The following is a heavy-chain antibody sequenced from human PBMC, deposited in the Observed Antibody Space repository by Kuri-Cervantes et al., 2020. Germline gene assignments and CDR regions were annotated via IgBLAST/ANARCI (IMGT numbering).Heavy chain of an antibody. J-gene: IGHJ4*02. CDR2: INWNGGST. CDR1: GFTFDDYG. D-gene: IGHD3-22*01. CDR3: AKGRYYYDSSGYLLFDY. V-gene: IGHV3-20*04. Sequence: GESLKISCAASGFTFDDYGMSWVRQAPGKGLEWVSGINWNGGSTGYADSVKGRFTISRDNAKNSLYLQMNSLRAEDTAVYYCAKGRYYYDSSGYLLFDYWGQGTLVTVSS.